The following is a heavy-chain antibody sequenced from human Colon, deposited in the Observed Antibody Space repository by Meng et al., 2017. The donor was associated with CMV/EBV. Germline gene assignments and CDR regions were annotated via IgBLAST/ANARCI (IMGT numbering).Heavy chain of an antibody. V-gene: IGHV3-30*10. D-gene: IGHD6-13*01. CDR3: AAITAATVTLYGMDV. CDR1: GFTFSNYA. Sequence: GGSLRLSCTASGFTFSNYAMHWLRQTPGKGLEWVAAISSNGNSKYYTDSLEGRFSISRDNSRNTLYLEVSGLKTEDTAVYYCAAITAATVTLYGMDVWGLGTTVTVSS. CDR2: ISSNGNSK. J-gene: IGHJ6*02.